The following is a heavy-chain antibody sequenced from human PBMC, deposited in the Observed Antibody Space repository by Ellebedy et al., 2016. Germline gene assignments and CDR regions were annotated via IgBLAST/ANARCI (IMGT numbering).Heavy chain of an antibody. Sequence: SETLSLTCAVSGDSIISSFWWTWVRQSPGKGLEWIGEIYHSGTANYNPSLKSRVTIAVDKSKNRFSLILRSVAAADSATYYCARGTLLGGSDWGQGILVTVSS. CDR3: ARGTLLGGSD. D-gene: IGHD3-10*01. J-gene: IGHJ4*02. V-gene: IGHV4-4*02. CDR1: GDSIISSFW. CDR2: IYHSGTA.